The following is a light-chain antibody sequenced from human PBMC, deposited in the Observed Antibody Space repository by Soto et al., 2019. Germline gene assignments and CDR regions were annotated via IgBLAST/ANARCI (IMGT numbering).Light chain of an antibody. V-gene: IGKV1-5*01. CDR2: DAS. CDR1: QSISSW. Sequence: DIHMTRSPSTLSASVVDRVTITCRASQSISSWLAWYQQKPGKAPKLLIYDASSLESGVPSRFRGSGSGTEFTLTISSLKPDDFATYYCQHYNSYSEAFGQGTKVDI. J-gene: IGKJ1*01. CDR3: QHYNSYSEA.